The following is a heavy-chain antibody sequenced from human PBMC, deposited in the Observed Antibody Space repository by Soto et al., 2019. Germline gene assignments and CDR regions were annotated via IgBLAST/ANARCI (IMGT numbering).Heavy chain of an antibody. Sequence: PSETLSLTCTVSGGSISSSRYYWGWIRQPPGKGLEWIGSVYYSGNAYYNPSLKSRVTVSVDTSKKQFSLKLSSVTAAGTAVYYCASASADIVVVVAAPPLAAFDVWGQGTMVTVSS. V-gene: IGHV4-39*01. D-gene: IGHD2-15*01. J-gene: IGHJ3*01. CDR3: ASASADIVVVVAAPPLAAFDV. CDR1: GGSISSSRYY. CDR2: VYYSGNA.